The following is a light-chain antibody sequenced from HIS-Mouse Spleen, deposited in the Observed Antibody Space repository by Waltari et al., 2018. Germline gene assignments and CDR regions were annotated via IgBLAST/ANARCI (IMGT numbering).Light chain of an antibody. CDR3: AAWDDSLNGWV. CDR2: SNN. J-gene: IGLJ3*02. V-gene: IGLV1-44*01. Sequence: QSVLTQPPSASGTPGQRVTISCSGSSSNIGRTTVTWYQQLPGTAPKLLIYSNNQRPSGVPDRFSGSKSGTSASLAISGLQSEDEADYYCAAWDDSLNGWVFGGGTKLTVL. CDR1: SSNIGRTT.